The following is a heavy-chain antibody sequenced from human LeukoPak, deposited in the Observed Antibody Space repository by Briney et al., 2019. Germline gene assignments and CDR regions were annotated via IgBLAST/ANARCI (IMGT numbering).Heavy chain of an antibody. D-gene: IGHD3-10*01. Sequence: SETLSLTCTVSGDSVSNGNYYWSWLRQPPGKALEWIGYIYYTGSTYYNPSLEGRVTLSVDTSKNHFSVKLSSVTAADTAVYYCARSQNYYGSGDYWSQGTLVTVSS. J-gene: IGHJ4*02. V-gene: IGHV4-61*03. CDR1: GDSVSNGNYY. CDR2: IYYTGST. CDR3: ARSQNYYGSGDY.